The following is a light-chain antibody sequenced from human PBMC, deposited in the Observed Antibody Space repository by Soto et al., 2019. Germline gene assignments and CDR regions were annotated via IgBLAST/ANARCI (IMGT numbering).Light chain of an antibody. V-gene: IGKV3-15*01. CDR3: QQSYSTPLYT. CDR2: GAS. J-gene: IGKJ2*01. CDR1: QSAGTN. Sequence: EIVMTQSPVTLSVSPGGGATLSCRASQSAGTNLAWYQQQPGQPPRLLIYGASIRATGVPGRFSGSGSGTEFTLTISSLQSEDFATYYCQQSYSTPLYTFGQGTKLEIK.